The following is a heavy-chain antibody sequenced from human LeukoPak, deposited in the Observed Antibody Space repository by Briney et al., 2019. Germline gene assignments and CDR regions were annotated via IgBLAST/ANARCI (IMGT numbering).Heavy chain of an antibody. D-gene: IGHD2-2*01. CDR1: GFTFSSYA. J-gene: IGHJ4*02. CDR3: ARDRSSNEYYFDY. Sequence: PGRSPRLSCTASGFTFSSYAMHWVRQAPGKGLEWVAVISYDGSNKYYADSVKGRFTISRDNSKNTLYLQMNSLRAEDTAVYYCARDRSSNEYYFDYWGQGTLVTVSS. V-gene: IGHV3-30-3*01. CDR2: ISYDGSNK.